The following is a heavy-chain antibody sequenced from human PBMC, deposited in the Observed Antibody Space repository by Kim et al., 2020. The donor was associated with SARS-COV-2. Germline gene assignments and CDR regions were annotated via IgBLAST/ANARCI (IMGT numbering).Heavy chain of an antibody. CDR2: IDYSGSA. J-gene: IGHJ4*02. V-gene: IGHV4-61*01. CDR1: GASVSSRSYF. Sequence: SETLSLTCTVSGASVSSRSYFWSWIRQPPGKRPEWVGYIDYSGSANYNPFLKSRVTFSIDTPKNQFSLRLSSVATADTAVYYCASIYCTDGSCHPDVGWGQGTLVTVSS. CDR3: ASIYCTDGSCHPDVG. D-gene: IGHD2-8*01.